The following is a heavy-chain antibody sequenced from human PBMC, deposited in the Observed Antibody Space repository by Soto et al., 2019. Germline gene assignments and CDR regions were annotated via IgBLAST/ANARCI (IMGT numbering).Heavy chain of an antibody. Sequence: EVQLLESGGGLVQPGGSLRLSCAASGFTFSSYAMSWVRQAPGKGLEWVSAISGSGGSTYYADSVKGRFTISRDNSKNTLYLQMNSLRAEDTAVYYCAKGYVDIVATNNWAYYYDYYMDVWGKGTTVTVSS. D-gene: IGHD5-12*01. CDR3: AKGYVDIVATNNWAYYYDYYMDV. CDR2: ISGSGGST. V-gene: IGHV3-23*01. J-gene: IGHJ6*03. CDR1: GFTFSSYA.